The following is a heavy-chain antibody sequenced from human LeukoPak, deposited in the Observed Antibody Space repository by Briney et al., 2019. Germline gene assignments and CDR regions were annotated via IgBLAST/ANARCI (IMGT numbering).Heavy chain of an antibody. CDR3: AIHYSSGTLRDAFDI. J-gene: IGHJ3*02. CDR1: GGSISSSSYY. V-gene: IGHV4-39*01. D-gene: IGHD3-22*01. CDR2: IYYSGST. Sequence: SETLSLTCTVSGGSISSSSYYWGWIRQPPGKGLEWIGSIYYSGSTYYNPSLKSRVTISVDTSKNQFSLKLSSVTAADTDVYYCAIHYSSGTLRDAFDIWGQGTMVTVSS.